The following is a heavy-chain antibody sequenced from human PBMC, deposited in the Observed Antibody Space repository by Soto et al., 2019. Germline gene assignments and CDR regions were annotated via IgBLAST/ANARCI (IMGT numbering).Heavy chain of an antibody. CDR1: GFTVSSKF. CDR3: ARDGSQTSSRPIWYFDL. Sequence: EVQLVETGGGLIQPGGSLRLSCEGSGFTVSSKFMNWVRQTPGKGLEWVSVIYVGDNTYYADSVKGRFTISRDNAENTVYLQMNSLRAEDTAVYYCARDGSQTSSRPIWYFDLWGRGTLVTVSS. D-gene: IGHD6-19*01. V-gene: IGHV3-53*02. CDR2: IYVGDNT. J-gene: IGHJ2*01.